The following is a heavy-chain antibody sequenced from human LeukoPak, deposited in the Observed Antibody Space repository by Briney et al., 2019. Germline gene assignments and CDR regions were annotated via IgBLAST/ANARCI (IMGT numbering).Heavy chain of an antibody. J-gene: IGHJ4*02. D-gene: IGHD2/OR15-2a*01. CDR1: GDSISSHY. Sequence: PSETLFLTCTVSGDSISSHYWSWIRQSPGKELEGLAYINFMGGTDYNPSLKSRLTISLQTSMRQVSLNMYSLTATDTAVYYCASQYCNSNSCFFDSWGQGILVTVSS. V-gene: IGHV4-59*11. CDR2: INFMGGT. CDR3: ASQYCNSNSCFFDS.